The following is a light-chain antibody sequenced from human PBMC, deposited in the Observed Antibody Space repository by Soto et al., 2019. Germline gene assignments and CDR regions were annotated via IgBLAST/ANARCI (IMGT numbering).Light chain of an antibody. V-gene: IGLV2-14*01. CDR3: SSYTSTTASVV. CDR1: SSDVGGYNY. CDR2: EVF. J-gene: IGLJ2*01. Sequence: QSALTQPASVSGSLGQSITISCTGTSSDVGGYNYVSWYQQHPGKAPKLIIYEVFNRPSGVSTRFAGSKSVNTASLTISGLQAEDEVDYYCSSYTSTTASVVFGGGTKVTVL.